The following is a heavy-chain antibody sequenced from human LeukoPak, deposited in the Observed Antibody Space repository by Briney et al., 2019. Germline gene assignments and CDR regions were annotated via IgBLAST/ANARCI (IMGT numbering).Heavy chain of an antibody. CDR2: IYTSGST. V-gene: IGHV4-61*02. Sequence: PSQTLSLTCTVSGGSISSGSYYWSWIRQPAGKGLEWIGRIYTSGSTNYNPSLKSRVTISVDTSKNQFSLKLSSVTAADTAVYYCARDRGYSNYVAAFDIWGQGTMVTVSS. CDR1: GGSISSGSYY. J-gene: IGHJ3*02. D-gene: IGHD4-11*01. CDR3: ARDRGYSNYVAAFDI.